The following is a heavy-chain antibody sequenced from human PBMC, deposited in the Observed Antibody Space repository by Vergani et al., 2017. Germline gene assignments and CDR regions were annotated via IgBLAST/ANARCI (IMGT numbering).Heavy chain of an antibody. CDR1: GYTFTSYD. Sequence: QVQLVQSGAEVKKPGASVKVSCKASGYTFTSYDINWVRQATGQGLEWMGWMNPNSGNTGYAQKFQGRVTMTRNTSISTAYMELSSLRSEDTAVYYCARTYYDFWSGSYYYYYMDVWGKGTTVTVSS. CDR2: MNPNSGNT. V-gene: IGHV1-8*01. CDR3: ARTYYDFWSGSYYYYYMDV. J-gene: IGHJ6*03. D-gene: IGHD3-3*01.